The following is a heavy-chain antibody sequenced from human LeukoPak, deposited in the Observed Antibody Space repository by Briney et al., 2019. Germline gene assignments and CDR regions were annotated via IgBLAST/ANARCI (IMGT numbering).Heavy chain of an antibody. CDR2: ISWNSGSI. D-gene: IGHD4-17*01. J-gene: IGHJ5*02. CDR1: GFTFDDYA. V-gene: IGHV3-9*01. Sequence: GRSLRLSCAASGFTFDDYAMHWARQAPGKGLEWVSGISWNSGSIGYADSVKGRFTISRDNAKNSLYLQMNSLRAGDTALYYCAKDDYGDYATGWFDPWGQGTLVTVSS. CDR3: AKDDYGDYATGWFDP.